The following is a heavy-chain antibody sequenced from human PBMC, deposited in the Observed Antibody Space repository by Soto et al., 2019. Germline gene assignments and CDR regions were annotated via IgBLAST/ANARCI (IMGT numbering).Heavy chain of an antibody. V-gene: IGHV3-20*04. D-gene: IGHD6-19*01. J-gene: IGHJ3*01. CDR3: ARDGGVVVAVDAFDV. Sequence: EVQLVESGGGVVRPGGSLRLSCAASGFTFDDHGMTWVRQAPGKGLEWVSGITWNGATTGYADSVKGRFTIPRDNAKNSLYLQMNSLRVEDTALYYCARDGGVVVAVDAFDVWGQGTMVTFSS. CDR2: ITWNGATT. CDR1: GFTFDDHG.